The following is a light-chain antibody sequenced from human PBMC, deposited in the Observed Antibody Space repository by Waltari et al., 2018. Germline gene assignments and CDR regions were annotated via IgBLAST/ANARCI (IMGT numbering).Light chain of an antibody. CDR3: QQYYSTPQT. CDR2: WAA. J-gene: IGKJ1*01. Sequence: DIVMTQSPDSLAVSLGERATVNCKSSPSVLFSSNNYLAWYQHKPGQPPKLLIYWAANREAGVPDRFSGSGSGTDFTLTISSLQAEDAAVYYCQQYYSTPQTFGQGTKVDIK. V-gene: IGKV4-1*01. CDR1: PSVLFSSNNY.